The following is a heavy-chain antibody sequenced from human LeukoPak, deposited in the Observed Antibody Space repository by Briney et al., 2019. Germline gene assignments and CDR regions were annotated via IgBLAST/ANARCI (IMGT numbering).Heavy chain of an antibody. J-gene: IGHJ6*02. CDR1: GYTFTGYY. V-gene: IGHV1-2*02. D-gene: IGHD2-2*01. CDR2: INPNSGGT. CDR3: ARALRDIVVVPAADRSLYYYGMDV. Sequence: ASVKVSCKASGYTFTGYYMHWVRQAPGQGLGWMGWINPNSGGTNYAQKFQGRVTMTRDTSISTAYMELSRLRSDDTAVYYCARALRDIVVVPAADRSLYYYGMDVWGQGTTVTVSS.